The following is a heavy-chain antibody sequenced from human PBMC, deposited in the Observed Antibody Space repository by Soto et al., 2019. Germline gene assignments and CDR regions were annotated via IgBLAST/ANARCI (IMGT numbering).Heavy chain of an antibody. Sequence: QITLKESGPTLVKPTQTLTLTCTFSGFSLSTSGVGVGWIRQPPGKDLEWLALIYWDDDKRYSPSLKSRLTITKATSKNQVVLTMTNMDPVDTATYYCAHRPSYCSGGSCYSGFDYWGQGTLVTVSS. CDR1: GFSLSTSGVG. J-gene: IGHJ4*02. CDR3: AHRPSYCSGGSCYSGFDY. CDR2: IYWDDDK. V-gene: IGHV2-5*02. D-gene: IGHD2-15*01.